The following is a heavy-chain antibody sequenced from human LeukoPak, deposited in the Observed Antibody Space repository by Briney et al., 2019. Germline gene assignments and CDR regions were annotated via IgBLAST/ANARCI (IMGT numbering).Heavy chain of an antibody. V-gene: IGHV6-1*01. CDR1: GDSVSSNSAT. D-gene: IGHD3-10*01. J-gene: IGHJ6*03. CDR3: ASYVGYYGSGSRHPYYYYYYYMDV. Sequence: SQTLSLTCAISGDSVSSNSATWNWIRQSPSRGLEWLGRTYYRSKCYNEYAVSVKSRITINPDTSKSQISLQLNSVTPEDTAVYYCASYVGYYGSGSRHPYYYYYYYMDVWGKGTTVTISS. CDR2: TYYRSKCYN.